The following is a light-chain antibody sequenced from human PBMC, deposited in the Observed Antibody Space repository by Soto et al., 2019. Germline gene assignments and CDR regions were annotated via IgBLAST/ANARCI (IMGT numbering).Light chain of an antibody. CDR2: EVS. Sequence: QSVLTQPASVSGSPGQSITISCTGTSSDVGGYNYVSWYQQHPGKAPKLMIYEVSNRPSGVSNRFSGSKSGNTASLTSSGLQAEDEADYYCSSYTSSSTDVFGTGTQLTVL. V-gene: IGLV2-14*01. CDR3: SSYTSSSTDV. CDR1: SSDVGGYNY. J-gene: IGLJ7*01.